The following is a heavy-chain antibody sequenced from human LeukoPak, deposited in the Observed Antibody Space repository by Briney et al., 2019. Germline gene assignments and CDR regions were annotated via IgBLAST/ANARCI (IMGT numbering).Heavy chain of an antibody. Sequence: GRSLRLSCTASGFNFRGYAMYWVRQAPGKGLEWVAVVSYDGSDKNYADSVKGRFTISRDNSQNTLYLQMNSLRVEDTAVYYCARSQMVRGVTPFYYFDFWGRGTLVTVSS. V-gene: IGHV3-30*04. J-gene: IGHJ4*02. CDR2: VSYDGSDK. CDR1: GFNFRGYA. D-gene: IGHD3-10*01. CDR3: ARSQMVRGVTPFYYFDF.